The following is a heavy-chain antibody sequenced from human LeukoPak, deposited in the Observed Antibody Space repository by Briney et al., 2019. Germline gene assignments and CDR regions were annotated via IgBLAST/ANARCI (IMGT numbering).Heavy chain of an antibody. D-gene: IGHD4-17*01. J-gene: IGHJ1*01. CDR3: ARDMTTATTCYLQH. V-gene: IGHV3-21*01. CDR1: GFTFSSYW. CDR2: ISSGRSYI. Sequence: KAGGSLRLSCAASGFTFSSYWMSWVRQAPGKGLEWVSSISSGRSYIYYADSVKGRFTISRDNAKNSLYLQMNSLRAEDTAVYYCARDMTTATTCYLQHWGQGTLVTVSS.